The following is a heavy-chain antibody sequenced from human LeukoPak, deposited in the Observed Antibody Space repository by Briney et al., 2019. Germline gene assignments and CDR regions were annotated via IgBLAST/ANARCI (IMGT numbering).Heavy chain of an antibody. Sequence: SQTLSLTCAVSGGSINGGGYSWSWIRQPPGKGLQWIGYIYQSGSAYYNPSLESRLTISLDRAKNQFSLKLTSVTAADTAVYYCATHGGTVDYFDYWGQGILVTVSS. J-gene: IGHJ4*02. CDR1: GGSINGGGYS. V-gene: IGHV4-30-2*01. CDR3: ATHGGTVDYFDY. D-gene: IGHD1-1*01. CDR2: IYQSGSA.